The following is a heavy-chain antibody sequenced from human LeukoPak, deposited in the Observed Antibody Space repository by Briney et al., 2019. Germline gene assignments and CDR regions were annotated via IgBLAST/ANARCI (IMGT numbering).Heavy chain of an antibody. CDR3: AKDSLMITFGGVMGFDD. J-gene: IGHJ4*02. Sequence: GGSLRLSCAASGFTFSSYAMHWVRQAPGKGLEWVAVISYDRSNKYYADSVKGRFTISRDNSKNTLYLQMNSLRAEDTAVYYCAKDSLMITFGGVMGFDDWGQGTLVTVSS. V-gene: IGHV3-30*04. CDR2: ISYDRSNK. CDR1: GFTFSSYA. D-gene: IGHD3-16*01.